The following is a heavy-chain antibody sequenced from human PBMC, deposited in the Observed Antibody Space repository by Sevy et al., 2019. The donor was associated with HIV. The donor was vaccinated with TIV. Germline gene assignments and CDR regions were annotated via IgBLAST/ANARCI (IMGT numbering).Heavy chain of an antibody. D-gene: IGHD2-2*01. J-gene: IGHJ4*02. CDR1: GFTFSSYA. V-gene: IGHV3-30-3*01. CDR2: ISYDGSNK. Sequence: GGSLRPSCAASGFTFSSYAIHWVRQAPGKGLEWVAVISYDGSNKYYADSVKGRFTISRDDSKNTLYLQMNSLRAEDTALYYCARGGPLPATGHFYWGQGTLVTVSS. CDR3: ARGGPLPATGHFY.